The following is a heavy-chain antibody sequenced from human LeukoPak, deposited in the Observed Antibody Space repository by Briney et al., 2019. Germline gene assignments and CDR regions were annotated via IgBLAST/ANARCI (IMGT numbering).Heavy chain of an antibody. CDR2: IHHSGST. Sequence: SETLSLTCAVSGYSISSDNYWGWIRQPPGKGLEWIGSIHHSGSTSYNPSLKSRVTMSVETSKNQFSLKLTSVTAADTAVYYCARRLSGSYSDYWGQGTLVTASS. V-gene: IGHV4-38-2*01. J-gene: IGHJ4*02. D-gene: IGHD3-10*01. CDR3: ARRLSGSYSDY. CDR1: GYSISSDNY.